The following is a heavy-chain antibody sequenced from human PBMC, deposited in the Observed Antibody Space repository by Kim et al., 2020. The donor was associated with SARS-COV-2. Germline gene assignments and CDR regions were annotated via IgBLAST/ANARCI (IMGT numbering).Heavy chain of an antibody. V-gene: IGHV3-30*02. D-gene: IGHD3-16*01. Sequence: VKGRFTISRDNSKNTLYLQMNSLRAEDTAVYYCAKDLSWGPATTPGMDVWGKGTTVTVSS. J-gene: IGHJ6*03. CDR3: AKDLSWGPATTPGMDV.